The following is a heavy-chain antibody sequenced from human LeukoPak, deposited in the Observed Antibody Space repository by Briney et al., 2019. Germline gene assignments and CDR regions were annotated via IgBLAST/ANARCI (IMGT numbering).Heavy chain of an antibody. J-gene: IGHJ4*02. V-gene: IGHV4-59*01. CDR2: IYYSGST. D-gene: IGHD3-10*01. CDR1: GGSISSYY. CDR3: ASRGVGGSRDYFDY. Sequence: PSETLSLTCTVSGGSISSYYWSWIRQPPGKGLEWIGYIYYSGSTNYNPSLKSRVTISVDTSKNQFSLKLSSVTAADTAVYYCASRGVGGSRDYFDYWGQGTLVTVSS.